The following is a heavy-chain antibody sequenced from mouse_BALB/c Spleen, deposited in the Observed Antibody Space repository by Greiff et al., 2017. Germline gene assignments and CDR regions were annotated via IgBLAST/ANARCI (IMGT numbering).Heavy chain of an antibody. V-gene: IGHV2-2*02. CDR1: GFPLNCYG. D-gene: IGHD1-2*01. Sequence: GKLMGSGPGLVQASQRLSITCTGPGFPLNCYGGQWVRQVPGKGLEWLGVIWGGGSTDYNAAFISRLSISKDNSKSQVFFKMNSLQANDTAIYYCATTYGYGAMDYWGQGTSVTVSS. CDR2: IWGGGST. CDR3: ATTYGYGAMDY. J-gene: IGHJ4*01.